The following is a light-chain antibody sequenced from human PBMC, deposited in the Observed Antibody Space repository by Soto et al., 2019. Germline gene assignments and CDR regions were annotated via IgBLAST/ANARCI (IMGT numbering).Light chain of an antibody. CDR2: GAS. J-gene: IGKJ5*01. V-gene: IGKV3-15*01. Sequence: MMMTQSPATLSVSPGERVTLSCRTSHSVNSHVAWYQQKPGQAPSLLLYGASTRATGIPVRFSGSGFGTEFTLTISSLQSEDFAVHDCQQYKNWPLFGQGTRLEIK. CDR1: HSVNSH. CDR3: QQYKNWPL.